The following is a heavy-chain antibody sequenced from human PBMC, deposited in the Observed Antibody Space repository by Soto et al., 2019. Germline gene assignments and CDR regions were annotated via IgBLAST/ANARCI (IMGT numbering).Heavy chain of an antibody. CDR3: ARLNGYCTSTNCNGYYRIDV. J-gene: IGHJ6*02. CDR2: IYSSENT. D-gene: IGHD2-2*03. V-gene: IGHV4-39*01. Sequence: PPQTRCHRSTVSAGTVSPRRYFWCWILLSPRKDLEWIGTIYSSENTYYNPSLLSRVTISVDTSKNEFSLRLSSVTAADTAVYYCARLNGYCTSTNCNGYYRIDVSGQGTTVT. CDR1: AGTVSPRRYF.